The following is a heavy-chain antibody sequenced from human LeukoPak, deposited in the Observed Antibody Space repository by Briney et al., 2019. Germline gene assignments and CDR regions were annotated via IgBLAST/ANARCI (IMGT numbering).Heavy chain of an antibody. D-gene: IGHD2-8*02. Sequence: ASVNVSCKASGYTLTEYYIRWVRQAPGQGLEWMGFIIPDSGGTTYQQNFQGRVTMTRDTSISTFYMELSSLRPDDTAVYYCSTEDKYCTGANCGVFWGQGTLVTVSS. CDR3: STEDKYCTGANCGVF. J-gene: IGHJ4*02. CDR1: GYTLTEYY. CDR2: IIPDSGGT. V-gene: IGHV1-2*02.